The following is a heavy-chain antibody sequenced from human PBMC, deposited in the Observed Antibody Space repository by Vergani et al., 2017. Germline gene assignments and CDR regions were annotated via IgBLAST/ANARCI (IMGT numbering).Heavy chain of an antibody. Sequence: QVQLVQSGAEVKKPGASVKVSCKASGYTFTGYYMHWVRQAPGQGLEWMGWINPNSGGTNYAQKFQGRVTMTRDTSISTAYMELSRLRSDDTAVYYCAREIVGPDIVVVPAARGLGWFDPWGQGTLVTVSS. CDR2: INPNSGGT. CDR1: GYTFTGYY. CDR3: AREIVGPDIVVVPAARGLGWFDP. V-gene: IGHV1-2*02. J-gene: IGHJ5*02. D-gene: IGHD2-2*01.